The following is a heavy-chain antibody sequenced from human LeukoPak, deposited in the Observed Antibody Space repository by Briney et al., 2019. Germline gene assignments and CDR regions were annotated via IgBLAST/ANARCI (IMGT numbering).Heavy chain of an antibody. CDR3: AKDFSRRFGEFESFFDY. J-gene: IGHJ4*02. CDR2: ISWNSGSI. CDR1: GFTFDDYA. Sequence: GRSLRLSCAASGFTFDDYAMHWVRQTPGKGLEWVSGISWNSGSIGYADSVKGRFTISRDNAKNSLYLQMNSLRAEDTALYYCAKDFSRRFGEFESFFDYWGQGTLVTVSS. D-gene: IGHD3-10*01. V-gene: IGHV3-9*01.